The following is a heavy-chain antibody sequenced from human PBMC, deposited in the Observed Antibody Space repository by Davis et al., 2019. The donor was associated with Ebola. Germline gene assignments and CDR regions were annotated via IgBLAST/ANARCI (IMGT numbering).Heavy chain of an antibody. CDR2: ISAYNGHT. CDR1: GYTFTTYG. Sequence: AASVKVSCKASGYTFTTYGISWVRQAPGQGLEWMGWISAYNGHTNYAQKLQGRVTMTTDTSTSTAYMGLRSLTSDDTAVYYCARLAYDFWSGHDSWGQGTLVTVSS. D-gene: IGHD3-3*01. CDR3: ARLAYDFWSGHDS. J-gene: IGHJ4*02. V-gene: IGHV1-18*01.